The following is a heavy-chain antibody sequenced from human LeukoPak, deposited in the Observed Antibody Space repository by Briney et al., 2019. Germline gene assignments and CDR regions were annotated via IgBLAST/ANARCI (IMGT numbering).Heavy chain of an antibody. CDR2: INTSGST. Sequence: SETLSLTCTVSGGSISSSNFLWDWIRQPAGKGLEWIGRINTSGSTNYNPSLKSQVTISVDTSKNQFSLKLNSVTAADTAVYYCARADYGGNSGVEDAFDIWGQGTMVTVSS. D-gene: IGHD4-23*01. CDR3: ARADYGGNSGVEDAFDI. CDR1: GGSISSSNFL. V-gene: IGHV4-61*02. J-gene: IGHJ3*02.